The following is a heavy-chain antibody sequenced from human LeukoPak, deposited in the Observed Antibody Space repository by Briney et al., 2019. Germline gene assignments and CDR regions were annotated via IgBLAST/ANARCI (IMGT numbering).Heavy chain of an antibody. CDR2: INHSGST. V-gene: IGHV4-34*01. Sequence: PSETLSLTCAVYGGSFSGYYWSWIRQPPGKGLEWIGEINHSGSTNYNPSLKSRVTISVDTSKNQFSLKLSSVTAADTAVYYCARGTRGVIITVPFDYWGQGTLVTVS. D-gene: IGHD3-10*01. CDR3: ARGTRGVIITVPFDY. CDR1: GGSFSGYY. J-gene: IGHJ4*02.